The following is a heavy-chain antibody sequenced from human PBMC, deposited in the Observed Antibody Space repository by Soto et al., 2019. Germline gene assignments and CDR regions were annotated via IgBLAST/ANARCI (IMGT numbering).Heavy chain of an antibody. CDR1: GFTFSSYA. Sequence: EVQLLESGGGLVQPGGSLRLSCAAAGFTFSSYAMSWVRQAPGKGLEWVSAISGRGGSTYYADSVKGRFTISRDNSKNTLHLQMNSLRAEDTAVYYCAKLGPFYDYYYMDVGGKGTTVTVSS. CDR2: ISGRGGST. D-gene: IGHD3-16*01. CDR3: AKLGPFYDYYYMDV. J-gene: IGHJ6*03. V-gene: IGHV3-23*01.